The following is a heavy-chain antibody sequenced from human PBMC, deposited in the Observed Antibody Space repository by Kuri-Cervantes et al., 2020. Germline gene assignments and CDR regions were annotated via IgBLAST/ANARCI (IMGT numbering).Heavy chain of an antibody. CDR2: MNPNSGNT. CDR1: GYTFTNYD. V-gene: IGHV1-8*01. CDR3: ATRFLWFGELPPGYWFDP. Sequence: ASVKVSCKASGYTFTNYDINWVRQATGQRLEWMGWMNPNSGNTGYAQKFQGRVTMTRNTSISTAYMELSSLRSEDTAVYYCATRFLWFGELPPGYWFDPWGQGTLVTVSS. J-gene: IGHJ5*02. D-gene: IGHD3-10*01.